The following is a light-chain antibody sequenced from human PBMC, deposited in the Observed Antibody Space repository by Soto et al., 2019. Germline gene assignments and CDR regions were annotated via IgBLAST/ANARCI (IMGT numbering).Light chain of an antibody. CDR2: TNN. V-gene: IGLV1-44*01. CDR3: AAWDDSLNGFV. J-gene: IGLJ1*01. CDR1: SSNIGSNT. Sequence: QSALTQPPSASGAPGQRVTISCSGSSSNIGSNTVNWYQQLPGTAPKLLIYTNNQRPSGVRDRFSGSRSGTSASLAISGLHSEDEADYYCAAWDDSLNGFVFGTGTKVTVL.